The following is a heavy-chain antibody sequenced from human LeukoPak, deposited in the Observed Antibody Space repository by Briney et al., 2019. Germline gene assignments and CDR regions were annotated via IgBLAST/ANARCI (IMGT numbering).Heavy chain of an antibody. V-gene: IGHV1-69*13. Sequence: SVKVSCKASGGTFSSYAISWVRQAPGQRLELMGGIIPIFGTANYAQKFQGRVTITADESTSTAYMELSSLRSEDTAVYYCARDGPPSYYYDSRSDYFDYWGQGTLVTVSS. D-gene: IGHD3-22*01. CDR1: GGTFSSYA. CDR2: IIPIFGTA. CDR3: ARDGPPSYYYDSRSDYFDY. J-gene: IGHJ4*02.